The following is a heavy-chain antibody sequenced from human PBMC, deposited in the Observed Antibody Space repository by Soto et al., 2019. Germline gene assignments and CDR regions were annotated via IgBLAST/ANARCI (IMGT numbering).Heavy chain of an antibody. V-gene: IGHV4-34*01. D-gene: IGHD3-10*02. Sequence: SETLSLTCAVYGGSFSGYYWSWIRQPPGKGLEWIGEINHSGSTNYNPSLKSRVTISVDTSKNQFSLKLSSVTAADTAVYYCASSLGGKLWSGSYQHYGKGGLGQGTTVTVSS. CDR1: GGSFSGYY. CDR2: INHSGST. CDR3: ASSLGGKLWSGSYQHYGKGG. J-gene: IGHJ6*02.